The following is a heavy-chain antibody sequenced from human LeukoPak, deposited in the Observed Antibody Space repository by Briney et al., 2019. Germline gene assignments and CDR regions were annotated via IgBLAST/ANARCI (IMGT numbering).Heavy chain of an antibody. Sequence: GGSLRLSCEGSGINFSDYTMNWVRQAPGKGLEWVSSISSRNSFIHYADSVKGRFTISRDNAKNSLYLQMDSLRAEDTAVYYCTRAQFRYWGQGTLVTVSS. V-gene: IGHV3-21*01. D-gene: IGHD5-24*01. CDR3: TRAQFRY. CDR2: ISSRNSFI. CDR1: GINFSDYT. J-gene: IGHJ4*02.